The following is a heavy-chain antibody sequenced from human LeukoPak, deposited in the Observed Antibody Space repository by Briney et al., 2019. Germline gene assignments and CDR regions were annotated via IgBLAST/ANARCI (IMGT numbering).Heavy chain of an antibody. Sequence: GGSLRLSCAASGFTFSSFTMTWVRQAPGKGLEWVSGISWNSGSIGYADSVKGRFTISRDNAKNSLYLQMNSLRAEDTALYYCAKDSSDYYFDYWGQGTLVTVSS. CDR1: GFTFSSFT. CDR3: AKDSSDYYFDY. V-gene: IGHV3-9*01. J-gene: IGHJ4*02. CDR2: ISWNSGSI. D-gene: IGHD2-21*01.